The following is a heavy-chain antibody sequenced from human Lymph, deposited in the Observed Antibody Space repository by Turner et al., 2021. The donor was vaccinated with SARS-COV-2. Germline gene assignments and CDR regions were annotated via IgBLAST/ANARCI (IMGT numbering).Heavy chain of an antibody. J-gene: IGHJ5*02. Sequence: QVQLVESGGSVVQPGRSMRLSCAASGFSFSSYGMHWVRQAPGKGLEWVAVILYDGSYKYYADSVKGRFTISRDNSKNTLYLQMNSLRAEDTAVYYCARDYSSSSYLVSWFDPWGQGALVTVSS. CDR1: GFSFSSYG. V-gene: IGHV3-33*01. CDR3: ARDYSSSSYLVSWFDP. D-gene: IGHD6-6*01. CDR2: ILYDGSYK.